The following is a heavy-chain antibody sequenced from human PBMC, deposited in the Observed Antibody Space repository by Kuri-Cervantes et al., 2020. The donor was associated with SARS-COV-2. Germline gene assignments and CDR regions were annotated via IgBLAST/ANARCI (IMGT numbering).Heavy chain of an antibody. CDR3: AGSPGGVFDC. CDR1: GGSFSAYY. J-gene: IGHJ4*02. Sequence: SQTLSLTCAVYGGSFSAYYWSWIRQPPGKGLEWIGEINHSGSTNYNPSLKSRVTISVDTSKHQSSLKLSSVTAADTAVYYCAGSPGGVFDCWGQGTLVTVSS. D-gene: IGHD3-16*01. CDR2: INHSGST. V-gene: IGHV4-34*01.